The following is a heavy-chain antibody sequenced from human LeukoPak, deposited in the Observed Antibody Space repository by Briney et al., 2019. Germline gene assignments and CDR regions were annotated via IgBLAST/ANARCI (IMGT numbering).Heavy chain of an antibody. CDR3: TTRRQDGW. CDR1: GFTFSGAW. J-gene: IGHJ4*02. CDR2: IKSNIDGGTI. V-gene: IGHV3-15*01. D-gene: IGHD2-15*01. Sequence: GGSLRLSCVASGFTFSGAWMSWVRQAPGKGLEWVGRIKSNIDGGTIDYAAPVKGRFTISRDDSRNTLYLQMNSLKTEDTAVYYCTTRRQDGWWGQGTLVTVSS.